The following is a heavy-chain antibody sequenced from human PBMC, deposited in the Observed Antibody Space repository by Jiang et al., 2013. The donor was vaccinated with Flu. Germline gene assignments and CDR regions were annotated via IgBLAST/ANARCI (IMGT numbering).Heavy chain of an antibody. D-gene: IGHD2-2*01. V-gene: IGHV3-30*03. CDR1: GFTFSSYG. CDR2: ISYDGNTK. J-gene: IGHJ5*02. CDR3: SRGSHWSSSSSGWFDP. Sequence: QLLESGGGVVQPERSLRLSCAASGFTFSSYGMHWVRQAPGKGLEWVAVISYDGNTKYYADSVKGRFTISRDNSKNTLFLQVNSLRPEDTAVFYCSRGSHWSSSSSGWFDPWGQGTLVTVSS.